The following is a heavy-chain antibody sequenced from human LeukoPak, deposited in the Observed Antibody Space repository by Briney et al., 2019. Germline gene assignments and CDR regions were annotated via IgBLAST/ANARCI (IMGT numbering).Heavy chain of an antibody. CDR2: IIPIFGTA. D-gene: IGHD6-13*01. CDR3: ARLSGSSWYWLGDDY. V-gene: IGHV1-69*06. J-gene: IGHJ4*02. Sequence: SVKVSCKASGGTFSSYAISWVRQAPGQGLEWMGGIIPIFGTANYAQKFQGRVTITADKSTSTAYMELSSLRAEDTAVYYCARLSGSSWYWLGDDYWGQGTLVTVSS. CDR1: GGTFSSYA.